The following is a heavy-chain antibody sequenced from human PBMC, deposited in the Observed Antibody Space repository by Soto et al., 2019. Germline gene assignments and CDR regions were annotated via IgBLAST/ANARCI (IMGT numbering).Heavy chain of an antibody. D-gene: IGHD1-1*01. J-gene: IGHJ6*02. CDR1: GYTFTSYG. CDR3: ARAHWNYYYYYGMDV. V-gene: IGHV1-18*01. Sequence: QVQLVQSGAEVKKPGASVKVSCKASGYTFTSYGISWVRQAPGQGLEWMGWISAYNGNTNYAQKLQGRVTMTTDTSXXTAYMELRSLRSDDTAVYYCARAHWNYYYYYGMDVWGQGTTVTVSS. CDR2: ISAYNGNT.